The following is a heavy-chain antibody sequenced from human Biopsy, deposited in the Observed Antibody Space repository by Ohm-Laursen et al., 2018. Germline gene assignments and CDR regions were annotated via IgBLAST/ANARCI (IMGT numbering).Heavy chain of an antibody. V-gene: IGHV3-73*01. Sequence: GSLRLSCAASGFTFSASAVHWVRQASGKGLGWVGRIRSKAKSYATAYAASVTGRFTISRDDSKNTPYLQMNSLKTEDTAVYYCTLEGAGFDNWGQGTLATVSS. D-gene: IGHD3-10*01. CDR2: IRSKAKSYAT. CDR3: TLEGAGFDN. CDR1: GFTFSASA. J-gene: IGHJ4*02.